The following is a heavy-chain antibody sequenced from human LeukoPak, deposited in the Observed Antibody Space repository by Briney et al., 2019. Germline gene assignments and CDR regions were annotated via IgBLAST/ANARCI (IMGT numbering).Heavy chain of an antibody. CDR1: GGSFSGYQ. V-gene: IGHV4-4*07. J-gene: IGHJ5*02. Sequence: SETLSLTCTVSGGSFSGYQWSWIRQPAEKGLEWIGRISSSGSTNYNSSLKSRVTMSVDTSKNQFSLKLSSVTAADTAVYYCARGIAAAANWFDPWGQGTLVIVSS. CDR2: ISSSGST. D-gene: IGHD6-13*01. CDR3: ARGIAAAANWFDP.